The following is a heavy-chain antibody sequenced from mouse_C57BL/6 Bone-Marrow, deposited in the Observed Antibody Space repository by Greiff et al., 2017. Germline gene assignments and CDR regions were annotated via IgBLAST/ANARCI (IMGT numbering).Heavy chain of an antibody. CDR2: IYPGSGST. CDR3: ARWPYYCGSSYDFDY. D-gene: IGHD1-1*01. CDR1: GYTFTSYW. V-gene: IGHV1-55*01. J-gene: IGHJ2*01. Sequence: QVQLQQPGAELVKPGASVKMSCKASGYTFTSYWITWVKQRPGQGLEWIGDIYPGSGSTNYNEKFKSKATLTIDTSSSTAYMQLRSLTSEDSAVYYCARWPYYCGSSYDFDYWGQGTTLTVSS.